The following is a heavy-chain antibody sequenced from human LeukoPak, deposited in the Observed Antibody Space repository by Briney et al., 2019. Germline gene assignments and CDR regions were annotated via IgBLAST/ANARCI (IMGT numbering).Heavy chain of an antibody. D-gene: IGHD2-2*01. Sequence: SETLSLTCAVYGGSFSGYYWSWIRQPPGKGLEWIGEINHSGSTNYNPSLKSRVTISVDTSKNQFSLKLSSVTAADTAVYYCARGLYCSSTSCYRVLPLHYYYYYGMDVWGQGTTVTVSS. CDR2: INHSGST. J-gene: IGHJ6*02. CDR1: GGSFSGYY. CDR3: ARGLYCSSTSCYRVLPLHYYYYYGMDV. V-gene: IGHV4-34*01.